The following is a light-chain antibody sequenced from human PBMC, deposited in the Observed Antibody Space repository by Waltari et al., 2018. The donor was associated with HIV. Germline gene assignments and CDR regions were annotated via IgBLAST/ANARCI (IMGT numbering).Light chain of an antibody. Sequence: SYELTQPPSVSVSPGQTASITCSGDKLGDQYASWYQQKPGQSPVLVIYQDSKRPSGIPERFSGSNSGNTATLTISGTRAMDEADYYCQAWDSSIAYVFGTGTKVTVL. CDR2: QDS. J-gene: IGLJ1*01. CDR3: QAWDSSIAYV. CDR1: KLGDQY. V-gene: IGLV3-1*01.